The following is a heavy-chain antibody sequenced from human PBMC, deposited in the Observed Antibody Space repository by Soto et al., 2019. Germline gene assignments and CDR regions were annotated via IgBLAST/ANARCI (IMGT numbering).Heavy chain of an antibody. CDR2: IRSKANSYAT. CDR1: GFTFSGSA. D-gene: IGHD2-2*01. Sequence: PGVSLRLSCAASGFTFSGSAMHWVRQASGKGLEWVGRIRSKANSYATAYAASVKGRFTISRDDSKNTAYLQMNSLKTEDTAVYYCTRLSGDAMDFNWFDPWGQGTLVTGSS. CDR3: TRLSGDAMDFNWFDP. V-gene: IGHV3-73*01. J-gene: IGHJ5*02.